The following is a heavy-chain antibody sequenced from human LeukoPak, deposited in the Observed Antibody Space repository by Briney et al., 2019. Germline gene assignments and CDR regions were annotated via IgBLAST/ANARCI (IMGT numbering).Heavy chain of an antibody. CDR1: GYTSTSYA. J-gene: IGHJ4*02. D-gene: IGHD6-6*01. CDR3: AREDFYSSSSHFDY. Sequence: ASVKVSCKASGYTSTSYAMHWVRQAPGQGLEWMGWISAYNGNTNYAQKLQGRVTMTSDTSTSTAYMELRSLRSDDTAVYYCAREDFYSSSSHFDYWGQGTLVTVSS. V-gene: IGHV1-18*01. CDR2: ISAYNGNT.